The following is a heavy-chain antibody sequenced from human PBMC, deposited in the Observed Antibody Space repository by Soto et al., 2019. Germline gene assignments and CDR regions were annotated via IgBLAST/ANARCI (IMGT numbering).Heavy chain of an antibody. CDR3: ARGSSNWAYYFDF. V-gene: IGHV3-48*02. CDR2: ITSSGTTV. J-gene: IGHJ4*02. D-gene: IGHD6-13*01. CDR1: GFPCSSYS. Sequence: VGSLRVSCAAAGFPCSSYSRNWVRQDTGKGLEWVSYITSSGTTVYYADSVRGRFTISRDNAKNSLYLQMNSLRDDDTAVYYCARGSSNWAYYFDFWGQGTLVTVSS.